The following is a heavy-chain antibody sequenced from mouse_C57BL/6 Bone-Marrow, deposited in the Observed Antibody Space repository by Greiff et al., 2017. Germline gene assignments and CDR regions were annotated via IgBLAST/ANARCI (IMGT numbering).Heavy chain of an antibody. CDR1: GFTFSDYY. V-gene: IGHV5-16*01. CDR3: ARGYYGSSPPTAYFDV. Sequence: EVNLVESEGGLVQPGSSMKLSCTASGFTFSDYYMAWVRQVPEKGLEWVANINYDGSSTYYLDSLKSRFIISRDNAKNILYLQMSSLKSEDTATYYCARGYYGSSPPTAYFDVWGTGTTVTVSS. J-gene: IGHJ1*03. CDR2: INYDGSST. D-gene: IGHD1-1*01.